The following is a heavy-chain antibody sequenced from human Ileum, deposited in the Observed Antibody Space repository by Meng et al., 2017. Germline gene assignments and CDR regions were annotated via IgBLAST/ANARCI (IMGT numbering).Heavy chain of an antibody. V-gene: IGHV4-34*01. J-gene: IGHJ4*02. Sequence: VPLNQVGVGLLMPSEALPLTCAVFGGSFNDYYWSWVRQSPGKGLEWIGQIHHSGRTNYKSSLERRVTISVDTSKSQFSLKLTSVTAADTAMYYCVRGPARETHDFDYWGQGALVTVSS. CDR2: IHHSGRT. CDR3: VRGPARETHDFDY. D-gene: IGHD1-26*01. CDR1: GGSFNDYY.